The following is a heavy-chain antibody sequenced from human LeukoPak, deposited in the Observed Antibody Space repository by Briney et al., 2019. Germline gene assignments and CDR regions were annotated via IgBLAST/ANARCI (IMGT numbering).Heavy chain of an antibody. CDR1: GFTVSSNY. V-gene: IGHV3-53*01. Sequence: GGSLRLSCAASGFTVSSNYMSWVRQAPGKGLEWVSVIYSGGSTYYADSVKGRFTISRDNSKNTLYLQMNSLRAEDTAVYYCARGLMVRGVLFDYWGQGTLVTVFS. CDR2: IYSGGST. J-gene: IGHJ4*02. CDR3: ARGLMVRGVLFDY. D-gene: IGHD3-10*01.